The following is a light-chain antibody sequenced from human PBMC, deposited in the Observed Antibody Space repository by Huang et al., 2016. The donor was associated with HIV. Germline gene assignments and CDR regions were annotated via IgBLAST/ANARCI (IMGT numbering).Light chain of an antibody. CDR2: GAF. V-gene: IGKV3-15*01. J-gene: IGKJ3*01. Sequence: EIVMTQSPATLSVSPGERATLSGRASQGVRTNLAWYQQKPGQAPRLVIYGAFTRAPGIPDRFSGSGSGTEFTLTISSLQTEDVAVYYCQEYNKWPDFTFGPGTKVDV. CDR1: QGVRTN. CDR3: QEYNKWPDFT.